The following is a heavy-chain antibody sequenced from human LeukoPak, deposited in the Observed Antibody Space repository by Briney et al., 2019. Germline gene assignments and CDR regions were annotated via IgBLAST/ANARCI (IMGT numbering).Heavy chain of an antibody. CDR3: ARKSAWYDY. CDR1: GGSISSYY. D-gene: IGHD6-19*01. Sequence: PSETLSLTCTVSGGSISSYYWSWIRQPAGKGLEWIGRIYYRGNTYYNPALKSRVTISVDTSNNHFSLRLSSVTAADTAVYYCARKSAWYDYWGQGTLVIVSS. CDR2: IYYRGNT. J-gene: IGHJ4*02. V-gene: IGHV4-59*05.